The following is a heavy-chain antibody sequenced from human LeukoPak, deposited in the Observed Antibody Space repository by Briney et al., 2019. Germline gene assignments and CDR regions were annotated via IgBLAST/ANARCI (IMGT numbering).Heavy chain of an antibody. CDR2: INTDGTVT. Sequence: PGGSLRLSRVAPGFTFSKYWMLWVRQAPGKGLESVSRINTDGTVTTYADSVKGRFTVSRDNAGNTMFLQMNSVRDEDTAVYYCATKQWLAPPPDSWGEGTPVTVSS. J-gene: IGHJ4*02. CDR3: ATKQWLAPPPDS. CDR1: GFTFSKYW. V-gene: IGHV3-74*01. D-gene: IGHD6-19*01.